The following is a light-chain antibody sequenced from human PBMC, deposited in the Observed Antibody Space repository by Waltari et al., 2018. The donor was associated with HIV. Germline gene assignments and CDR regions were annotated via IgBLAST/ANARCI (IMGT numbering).Light chain of an antibody. Sequence: SSELTQDPAVSVALGQTVRITCQGDSLRRYYASWYQQKPGQAPVLVIYGKNNRHSGIPVRFSGSSSGNTASLTITGAQAEDEADYYCNSRDSSGHHLVFGGGTKLTVL. CDR1: SLRRYY. J-gene: IGLJ2*01. CDR2: GKN. CDR3: NSRDSSGHHLV. V-gene: IGLV3-19*01.